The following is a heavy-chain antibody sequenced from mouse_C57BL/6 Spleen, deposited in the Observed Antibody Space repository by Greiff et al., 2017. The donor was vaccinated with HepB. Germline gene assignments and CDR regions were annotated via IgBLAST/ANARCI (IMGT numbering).Heavy chain of an antibody. CDR3: ARGWVAY. Sequence: QVHVKQPGAELVKPGASVKLSCKASGYTFTSYWMQWVKQRPGQGLEWIGEIDPSDSYTNYNQKFKGKATLTVDTSSSTAYMQLSSLTSEDSAVYYCARGWVAYWGQGTLVTVSA. CDR2: IDPSDSYT. CDR1: GYTFTSYW. J-gene: IGHJ3*01. V-gene: IGHV1-50*01.